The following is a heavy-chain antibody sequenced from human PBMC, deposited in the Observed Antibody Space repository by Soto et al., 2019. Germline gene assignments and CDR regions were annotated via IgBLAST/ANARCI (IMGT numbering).Heavy chain of an antibody. Sequence: QLVESGGGLVQPGGIVRLSCAASGFTVSSNYMIWVRQAPGKGLERIAVIYTDGGTKYADSVKGRFTISRDTSRNTVYLYMDSLRVEDTAVYFCAGAEVDMPTPWGQGTLVTV. CDR3: AGAEVDMPTP. J-gene: IGHJ4*02. CDR1: GFTVSSNY. V-gene: IGHV3-66*01. D-gene: IGHD2-2*01. CDR2: IYTDGGT.